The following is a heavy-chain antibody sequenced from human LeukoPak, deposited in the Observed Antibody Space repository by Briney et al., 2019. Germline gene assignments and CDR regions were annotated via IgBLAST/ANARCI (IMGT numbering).Heavy chain of an antibody. D-gene: IGHD2-21*02. V-gene: IGHV3-48*02. Sequence: GGSLRLSCAASGFTFSAYSMNWVCQAPGKGLEWVSYISASSATIYYADSVKGRFTTSRDNAKNSLDLQMNSLRDEDAAVYYCARDGGQTASLFDYWGQGTLVTVSS. CDR3: ARDGGQTASLFDY. CDR1: GFTFSAYS. J-gene: IGHJ4*02. CDR2: ISASSATI.